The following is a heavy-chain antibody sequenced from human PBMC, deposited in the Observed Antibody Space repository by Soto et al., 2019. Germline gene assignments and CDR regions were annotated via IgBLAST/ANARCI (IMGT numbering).Heavy chain of an antibody. V-gene: IGHV3-7*01. Sequence: GGSLRLSCAASGFTFSSYWMSWVRQAPGKGLEWVANIKQDGSEKYYVDSVKGRFTISRDNAKNSLYLQMNSLRAEDTAVYYCARGQHWSYYYDSRGRSYGMDVWGQGTTVTGSS. CDR2: IKQDGSEK. D-gene: IGHD3-22*01. CDR1: GFTFSSYW. CDR3: ARGQHWSYYYDSRGRSYGMDV. J-gene: IGHJ6*02.